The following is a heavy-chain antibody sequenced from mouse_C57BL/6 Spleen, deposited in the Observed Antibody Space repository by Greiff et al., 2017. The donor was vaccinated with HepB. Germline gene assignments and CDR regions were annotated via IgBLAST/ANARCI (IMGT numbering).Heavy chain of an antibody. CDR2: IDPETGGT. J-gene: IGHJ1*03. CDR3: TRSEYYGSSYGWYFDV. D-gene: IGHD1-1*01. CDR1: GYTFTDYE. V-gene: IGHV1-15*01. Sequence: VQLQESGAELVRPGASVTLSCKASGYTFTDYEMHWVKQTPVHGLEWIGAIDPETGGTAYNQKFKGKAILTAAKSSSTAYIELRSLASEDSAVYYCTRSEYYGSSYGWYFDVWGTGTTVTVSS.